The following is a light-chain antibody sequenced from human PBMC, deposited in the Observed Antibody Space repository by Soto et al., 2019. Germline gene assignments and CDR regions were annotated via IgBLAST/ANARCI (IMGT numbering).Light chain of an antibody. CDR1: SSDVGSYNL. CDR2: EVT. J-gene: IGLJ1*01. V-gene: IGLV2-23*02. Sequence: QAVVTQPASVSGSPGQSITISCTGTSSDVGSYNLVSWYQQHPGKAPKLMIYEVTQRPSGVSNRFSGSKSDNTASLTISGLQAEDEADYYCCSYAGSSTYVFGTGTKLTVL. CDR3: CSYAGSSTYV.